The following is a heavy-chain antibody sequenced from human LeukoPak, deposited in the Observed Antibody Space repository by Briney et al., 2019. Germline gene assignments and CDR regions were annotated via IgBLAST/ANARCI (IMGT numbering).Heavy chain of an antibody. CDR3: ARDANDYASPPDY. Sequence: GGSLRLSCAASGFTFSSYSMNWVRQAPGKGLEWVSYISSTLINTIYYADSVRGRFTISRDNAKNSLYLQMNSLRAEDMAVYYCARDANDYASPPDYWGQGTLVTVSS. CDR2: ISSTLINTI. J-gene: IGHJ4*02. V-gene: IGHV3-48*01. CDR1: GFTFSSYS. D-gene: IGHD3-16*01.